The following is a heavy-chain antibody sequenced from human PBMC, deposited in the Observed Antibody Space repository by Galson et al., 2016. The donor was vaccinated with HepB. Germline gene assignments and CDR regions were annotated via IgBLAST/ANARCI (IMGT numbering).Heavy chain of an antibody. CDR1: GFTFSSYS. CDR3: ARGRGVDV. Sequence: SLRLSCAASGFTFSSYSMTWVRQAPGKGLEWVANIKQDGSEKYYVVSVKGRFTISRDNAKNSLYLQMNSLRGEDTAVYYCARGRGVDVWGQGTTVTVSS. V-gene: IGHV3-7*03. CDR2: IKQDGSEK. J-gene: IGHJ6*02.